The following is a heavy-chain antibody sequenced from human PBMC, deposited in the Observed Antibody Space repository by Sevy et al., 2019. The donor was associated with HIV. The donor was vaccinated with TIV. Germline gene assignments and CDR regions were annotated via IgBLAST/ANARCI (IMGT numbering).Heavy chain of an antibody. CDR2: IYYNDHI. V-gene: IGHV4-59*08. J-gene: IGHJ5*02. Sequence: SETLSLTCTVSGGSITSLYWNWIRQPPGKGLEWIANIYYNDHINYNPSLKSRVTLSLDTSKNQFSLRLSSVTAEDTAMYYCAGENAWGRGSSWGQRTLVTVSS. CDR3: AGENAWGRGSS. CDR1: GGSITSLY. D-gene: IGHD1-26*01.